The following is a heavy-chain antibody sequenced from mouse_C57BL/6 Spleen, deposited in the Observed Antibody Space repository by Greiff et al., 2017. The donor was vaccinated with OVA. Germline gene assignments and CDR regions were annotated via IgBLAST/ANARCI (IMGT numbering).Heavy chain of an antibody. V-gene: IGHV3-6*01. Sequence: ESGPGLVKPSQSLSLTCSVTGYSITSGYYWNWIRQFPGNKLEWMGYISYDGSNNYNPSLKNRISITRDTSKNQFFLKLNSVTTEDTATYYCARDNYYGSSYGFDYWGQGTTLTVSS. J-gene: IGHJ2*01. CDR3: ARDNYYGSSYGFDY. D-gene: IGHD1-1*01. CDR1: GYSITSGYY. CDR2: ISYDGSN.